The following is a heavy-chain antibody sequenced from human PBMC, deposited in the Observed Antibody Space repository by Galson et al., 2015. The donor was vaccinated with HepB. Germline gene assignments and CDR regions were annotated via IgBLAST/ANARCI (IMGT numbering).Heavy chain of an antibody. V-gene: IGHV3-7*05. Sequence: SLRLSCAASGFNFDNYWMNWVRQSPGKGLEWVANIKHDGSEAYYVDSVKGRFAISRDNSKNSLFLQMTSLRGEDTAVYYCAREGAPYGYPDWYFDLWGRGTLVTVSS. D-gene: IGHD5-18*01. CDR1: GFNFDNYW. J-gene: IGHJ2*01. CDR2: IKHDGSEA. CDR3: AREGAPYGYPDWYFDL.